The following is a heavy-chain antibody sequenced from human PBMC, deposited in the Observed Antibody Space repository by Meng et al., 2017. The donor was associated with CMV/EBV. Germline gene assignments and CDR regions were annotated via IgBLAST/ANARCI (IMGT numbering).Heavy chain of an antibody. V-gene: IGHV1-2*02. D-gene: IGHD2-2*01. CDR2: INPNSGGT. CDR1: GYTFTGYY. J-gene: IGHJ6*02. CDR3: ARDLHDCSSTSCYRYYYYYYGMNV. Sequence: ASVKVSCKASGYTFTGYYMHWVRQAPGQGLEWMGWINPNSGGTNYAQKFQGRVNMTRDTSISTAYMELSRLRSDDTAVYYCARDLHDCSSTSCYRYYYYYYGMNVWGQGTTVTVSS.